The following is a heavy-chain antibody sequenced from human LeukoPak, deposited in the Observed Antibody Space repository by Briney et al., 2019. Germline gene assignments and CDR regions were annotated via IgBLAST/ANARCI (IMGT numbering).Heavy chain of an antibody. CDR1: GGSISRGGYS. V-gene: IGHV4-30-2*01. J-gene: IGHJ4*02. CDR2: IYHSGST. D-gene: IGHD5-12*01. Sequence: SETLSLTCAVSGGSISRGGYSWSWIRQPPGKGLEWIGYIYHSGSTYYNPSLKSRVTISVDRSKNQFSLKLSSVTAADSAVYYCARVGDGSYDSYDYWGQGTLVTVSS. CDR3: ARVGDGSYDSYDY.